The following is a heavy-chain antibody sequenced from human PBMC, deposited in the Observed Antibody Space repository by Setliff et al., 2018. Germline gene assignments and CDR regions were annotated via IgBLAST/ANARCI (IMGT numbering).Heavy chain of an antibody. Sequence: PGGSLRLSCAASGFMFSDYDMHWVRQAPGKGLQWLAVLSFDGSHEYYGDSVKGRFTISRDNSKSALYLQLNSLRVDDTAVYYCARSINGYQQRYDIWGQGALVTVSS. V-gene: IGHV3-30*04. CDR3: ARSINGYQQRYDI. CDR1: GFMFSDYD. D-gene: IGHD3-22*01. J-gene: IGHJ4*02. CDR2: LSFDGSHE.